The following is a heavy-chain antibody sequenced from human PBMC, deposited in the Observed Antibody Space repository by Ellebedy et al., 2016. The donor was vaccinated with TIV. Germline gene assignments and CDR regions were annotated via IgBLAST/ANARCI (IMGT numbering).Heavy chain of an antibody. J-gene: IGHJ2*01. CDR3: AREFVTTGRERYFDL. Sequence: GGSLRLXXAASGFTFSDYYMSWIRQAPGKGLEWVSYISSSGSTIYYADSVKGRFTISRDNAKNSLYLQMNSLRAEDTAVYYCAREFVTTGRERYFDLWGRGTLVTVSS. D-gene: IGHD4-17*01. V-gene: IGHV3-11*04. CDR2: ISSSGSTI. CDR1: GFTFSDYY.